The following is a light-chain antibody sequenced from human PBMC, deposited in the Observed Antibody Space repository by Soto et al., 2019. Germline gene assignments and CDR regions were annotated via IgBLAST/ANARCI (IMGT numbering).Light chain of an antibody. CDR1: QSVLYSSNNKNY. J-gene: IGKJ1*01. CDR2: WAS. Sequence: IVMTQSPDSLAVSLGERATINCKSSQSVLYSSNNKNYLAWYQQKPGQPPKRLIYWASTRESGVPDRFSRSGSGTDFTLTISSLQAEDVAVYYCQQYFSTPPWTFGQGTKVEIK. CDR3: QQYFSTPPWT. V-gene: IGKV4-1*01.